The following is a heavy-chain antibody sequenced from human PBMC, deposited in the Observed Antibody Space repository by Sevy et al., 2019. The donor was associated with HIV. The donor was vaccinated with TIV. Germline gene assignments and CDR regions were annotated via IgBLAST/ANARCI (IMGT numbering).Heavy chain of an antibody. CDR3: ARSLGNYYGSGTYQEDWFDP. J-gene: IGHJ5*02. CDR2: ISSSSSYI. D-gene: IGHD3-10*01. Sequence: GSLRLSCAASGFTFSIYTMNWVRQAPGKGLEWVSSISSSSSYIYYTDSVKGRFSISRDNAKNELFLQMNSLRAEDTAVYYCARSLGNYYGSGTYQEDWFDPWGQGTLVTVSS. V-gene: IGHV3-21*01. CDR1: GFTFSIYT.